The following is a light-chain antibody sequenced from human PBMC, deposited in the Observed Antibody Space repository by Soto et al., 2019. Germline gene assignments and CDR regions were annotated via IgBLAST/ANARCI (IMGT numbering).Light chain of an antibody. Sequence: EIVMTQSPATLSVSPGERATLSCRASQSVSSNLAWYQQKPGQAPRLLIYRASIRATGIPATFWGSGSGTEFTRTSSILQSEDFAVYYCQQYDKWPPNYTFGQGTNLE. J-gene: IGKJ2*01. CDR3: QQYDKWPPNYT. CDR2: RAS. V-gene: IGKV3D-15*03. CDR1: QSVSSN.